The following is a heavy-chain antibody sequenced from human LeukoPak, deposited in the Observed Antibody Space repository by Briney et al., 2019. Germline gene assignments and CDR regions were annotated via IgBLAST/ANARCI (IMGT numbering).Heavy chain of an antibody. V-gene: IGHV1-46*01. CDR3: ARRSGYCSSTSCQTHPRYYYYMDV. CDR1: GYTFTSYG. D-gene: IGHD2-2*01. J-gene: IGHJ6*03. Sequence: ASVKVSCKASGYTFTSYGISWVRQAPGQGLEWMGIINPSGGSTSYAQKFQGRVTMTRDMSTSTVYMELSSLRSEDTAVYYCARRSGYCSSTSCQTHPRYYYYMDVWGKGTTVTVSS. CDR2: INPSGGST.